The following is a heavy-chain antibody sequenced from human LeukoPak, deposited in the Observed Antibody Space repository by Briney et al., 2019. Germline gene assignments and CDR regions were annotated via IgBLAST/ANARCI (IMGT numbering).Heavy chain of an antibody. V-gene: IGHV1-69*04. J-gene: IGHJ4*02. D-gene: IGHD4-17*01. Sequence: SVKVSCKASGGTFSSYAISWVRQAPGQGLEWMGRIIPILGIANYAQKFQGRVTITADKSTSTAYMELSSLRSEDTAVYYCARGRPDFGDYNLDHWGQGTLITVSS. CDR3: ARGRPDFGDYNLDH. CDR2: IIPILGIA. CDR1: GGTFSSYA.